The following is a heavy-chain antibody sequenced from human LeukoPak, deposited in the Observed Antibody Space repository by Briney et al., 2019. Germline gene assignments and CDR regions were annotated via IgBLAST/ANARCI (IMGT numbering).Heavy chain of an antibody. CDR2: IYYSGST. CDR3: ASRGWWETVYYFDY. Sequence: PSETLSLTCTVSGGSISSSSYYWGWIRQPPGKGLEWIGSIYYSGSTYYNPSLKSRVTISVDTSKNQFSLKLSSVTAADTAVYYCASRGWWETVYYFDYWGQGTLVTVSS. J-gene: IGHJ4*02. CDR1: GGSISSSSYY. V-gene: IGHV4-39*01. D-gene: IGHD6-19*01.